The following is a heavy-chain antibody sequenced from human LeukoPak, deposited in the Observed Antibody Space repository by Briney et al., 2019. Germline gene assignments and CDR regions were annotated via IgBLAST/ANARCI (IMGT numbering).Heavy chain of an antibody. Sequence: SETLSLTCAVSGGSISSSNWWSWVRQPPGKGLEWIGEIYHSGSTNYNPSLKSRLTISVDTSRNQFSLKVSSVTAADAAVYYCARHSVSGADDYWGQGTLVTVSS. CDR1: GGSISSSNW. J-gene: IGHJ4*02. D-gene: IGHD6-19*01. CDR3: ARHSVSGADDY. CDR2: IYHSGST. V-gene: IGHV4-4*02.